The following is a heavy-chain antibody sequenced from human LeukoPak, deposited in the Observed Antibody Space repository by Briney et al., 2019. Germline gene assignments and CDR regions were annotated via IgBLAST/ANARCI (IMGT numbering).Heavy chain of an antibody. Sequence: GGSLRLSCAASGFTVSSNYMSWVRQAPGKGLEWVSVIYSGGSTYYADSVKGRFTISRDNSKNTLYLQMNSLRAEDTAVYYCAKAELRYFGWLKDYYYYMDVWGKGTTVTISS. CDR2: IYSGGST. D-gene: IGHD3-9*01. CDR3: AKAELRYFGWLKDYYYYMDV. CDR1: GFTVSSNY. V-gene: IGHV3-53*01. J-gene: IGHJ6*03.